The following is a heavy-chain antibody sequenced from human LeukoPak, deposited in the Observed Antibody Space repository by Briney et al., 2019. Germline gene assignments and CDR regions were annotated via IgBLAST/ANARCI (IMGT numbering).Heavy chain of an antibody. CDR2: IYHSGST. J-gene: IGHJ4*02. D-gene: IGHD4-23*01. V-gene: IGHV4-30-2*01. CDR3: ARTVVTPHLFDY. CDR1: GGSISSGGYS. Sequence: SETLSLTCAVSGGSISSGGYSWSWIRQPPGKGLEWIGYIYHSGSTYYNPSLKSRVTISVDRSKNQFSLKLSSVTAADTAVYYCARTVVTPHLFDYWGQGTLVTVSS.